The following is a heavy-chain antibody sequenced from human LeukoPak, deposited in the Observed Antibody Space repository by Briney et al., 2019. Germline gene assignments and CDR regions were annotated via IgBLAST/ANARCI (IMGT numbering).Heavy chain of an antibody. Sequence: SVKVSCKASGGTFSSYAISWVRQAPGQGLEWTGGIIPIFGTANYAQKFQGRVTITADESTSTAYMELSSLRSEDTAVYYCARVTPYYYYGMDVWGQGTTVTVSS. CDR1: GGTFSSYA. D-gene: IGHD4-23*01. CDR3: ARVTPYYYYGMDV. J-gene: IGHJ6*02. CDR2: IIPIFGTA. V-gene: IGHV1-69*13.